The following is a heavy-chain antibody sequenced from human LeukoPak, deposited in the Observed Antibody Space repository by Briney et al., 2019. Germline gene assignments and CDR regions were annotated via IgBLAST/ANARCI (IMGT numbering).Heavy chain of an antibody. J-gene: IGHJ5*02. Sequence: SETLSLTCTVSGGSISSNYWSWIRQPPGKGLEWIGYIYYSGSTDYNPSLKSRATISVDTSKNQFSLKLSSVTAADTAVYYCARGPKYSSSWYGTWGQGTLVTVSS. CDR3: ARGPKYSSSWYGT. V-gene: IGHV4-59*12. CDR1: GGSISSNY. D-gene: IGHD6-13*01. CDR2: IYYSGST.